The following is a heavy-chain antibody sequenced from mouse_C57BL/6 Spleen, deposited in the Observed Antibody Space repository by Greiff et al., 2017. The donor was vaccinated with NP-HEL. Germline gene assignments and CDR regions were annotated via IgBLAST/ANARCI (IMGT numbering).Heavy chain of an antibody. V-gene: IGHV1-15*01. CDR1: GYTFTDYE. CDR2: IDPETGGT. J-gene: IGHJ2*01. Sequence: QVQLQQSGAELVRPGASVTLSCKASGYTFTDYEMHWVKQTPVHGLEWIGAIDPETGGTAYNQKFKGKAILTADKSSSTAYMELRSLTSEDSAVYYCTLITTYYFDYWGQGTTLTVSS. CDR3: TLITTYYFDY. D-gene: IGHD1-1*01.